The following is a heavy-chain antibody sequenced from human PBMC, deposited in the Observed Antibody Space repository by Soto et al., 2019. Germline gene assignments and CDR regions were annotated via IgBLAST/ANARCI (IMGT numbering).Heavy chain of an antibody. J-gene: IGHJ4*02. D-gene: IGHD1-26*01. CDR1: GGSISGYY. V-gene: IGHV4-59*08. Sequence: QVQLQESGPGLVKPSETLSLTCTVSGGSISGYYWSWIRQPPGKGLEWIAYIYYSGSTNYNPSLKSRVAISVDPSKNQFALSLSSVTAADTAVYYCARVSGSYYLGLNYFDYWGQGTLVTVSS. CDR2: IYYSGST. CDR3: ARVSGSYYLGLNYFDY.